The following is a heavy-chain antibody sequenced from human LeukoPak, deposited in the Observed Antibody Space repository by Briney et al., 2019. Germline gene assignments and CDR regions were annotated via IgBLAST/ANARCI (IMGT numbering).Heavy chain of an antibody. CDR2: INSDGSST. CDR3: ANTSPRLRYFDWLLEFDY. Sequence: GGSLGLSWAASGLTFNGYWMHWVRQVPGKGLVWVSRINSDGSSTSYADSVKGRFTISRDNAKNTLYLQMNSLRAEDTAVYYCANTSPRLRYFDWLLEFDYWGQGTLVTVSS. CDR1: GLTFNGYW. J-gene: IGHJ4*02. D-gene: IGHD3-9*01. V-gene: IGHV3-74*01.